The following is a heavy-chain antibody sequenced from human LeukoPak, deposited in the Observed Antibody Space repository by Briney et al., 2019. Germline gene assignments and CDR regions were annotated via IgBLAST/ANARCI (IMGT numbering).Heavy chain of an antibody. CDR2: IYYSGST. J-gene: IGHJ3*02. CDR1: GGSISSGAYY. D-gene: IGHD3-22*01. V-gene: IGHV4-39*01. Sequence: PLETLSLTCTVSGGSISSGAYYWGWIRQPPGKGLEWIGSIYYSGSTYYNPSLKSRVTISVDTSKNQFSLKLSSVTAADTAVYYCARHGKGKRITMIVVAKRDAFDIWGQGTMVTVSS. CDR3: ARHGKGKRITMIVVAKRDAFDI.